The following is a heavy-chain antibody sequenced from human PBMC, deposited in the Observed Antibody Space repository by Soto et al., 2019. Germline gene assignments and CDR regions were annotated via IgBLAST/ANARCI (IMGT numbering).Heavy chain of an antibody. CDR3: ARDLYGYDSSGYLFDY. CDR1: GYTFTSYG. D-gene: IGHD3-22*01. J-gene: IGHJ4*02. CDR2: ISAYNGNT. V-gene: IGHV1-18*04. Sequence: ASVKVSCKAPGYTFTSYGISWVRQAPGQGLEWMGWISAYNGNTNYAQNFQGRVTMTTDTSTNTAYMELRSLRSDDTAVYYCARDLYGYDSSGYLFDYWGQGTLVTVSS.